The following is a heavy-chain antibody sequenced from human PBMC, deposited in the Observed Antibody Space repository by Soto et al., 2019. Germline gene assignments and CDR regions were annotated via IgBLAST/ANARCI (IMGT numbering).Heavy chain of an antibody. D-gene: IGHD3-16*01. V-gene: IGHV1-46*01. Sequence: QVQLMQSGAEVKKPGASVRVSCQTSGYTFMDYYIHWLRQAPGQGLEWMGVINPDDGSTSYERELHGRVTVTKDTSTESGYLDLSRLTLEDTAVYFCARDPRSWNYVGFWDQGGQGTLVTVTP. CDR3: ARDPRSWNYVGFWDQ. J-gene: IGHJ4*02. CDR2: INPDDGST. CDR1: GYTFMDYY.